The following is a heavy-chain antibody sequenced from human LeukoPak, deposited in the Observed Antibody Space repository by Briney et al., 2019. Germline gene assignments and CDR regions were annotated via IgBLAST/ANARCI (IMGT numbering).Heavy chain of an antibody. J-gene: IGHJ6*02. CDR2: IYYSGSA. CDR1: GGSISSYY. CDR3: ARDRGGMDV. V-gene: IGHV4-59*01. Sequence: PSETLSLTCTVSGGSISSYYWSWIRQPPGKGLKWIGYIYYSGSANYNPSLKSRVTISVDTSKNQFSLKLSSVTAADTAVYYCARDRGGMDVWGQGTTVTVSS.